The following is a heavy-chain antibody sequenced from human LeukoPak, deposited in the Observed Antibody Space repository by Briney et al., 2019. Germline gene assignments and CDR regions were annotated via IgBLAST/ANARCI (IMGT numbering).Heavy chain of an antibody. CDR2: INSNTGDT. J-gene: IGHJ4*02. CDR3: ARTPGVVTATGEFDY. CDR1: GYTFSGYY. V-gene: IGHV1-2*06. Sequence: ASVNVSCKASGYTFSGYYMHWVRQDPGQGLEWMGRINSNTGDTNYALKFQGRVTMTRDTSISTGYMELSRLRSDDTAVYYCARTPGVVTATGEFDYWGQGTLVTVSS. D-gene: IGHD2-21*02.